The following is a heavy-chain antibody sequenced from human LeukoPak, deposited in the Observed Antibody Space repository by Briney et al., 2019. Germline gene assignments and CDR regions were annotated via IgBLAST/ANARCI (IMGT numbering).Heavy chain of an antibody. V-gene: IGHV3-11*04. CDR3: ASAPPPLITIFGVVHYDY. D-gene: IGHD3-3*01. J-gene: IGHJ4*02. CDR2: ISSSGTTI. Sequence: GGSLRLSCAASGFTFSDYYMSWIRKAPGKGLEWVSYISSSGTTIYYADYVKGRFTISRDNAKNSLYLQMNSLRAEDTAVYYCASAPPPLITIFGVVHYDYWGQGTLVTVSS. CDR1: GFTFSDYY.